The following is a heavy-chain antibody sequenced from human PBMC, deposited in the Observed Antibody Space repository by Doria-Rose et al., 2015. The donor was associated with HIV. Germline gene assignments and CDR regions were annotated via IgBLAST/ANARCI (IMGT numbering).Heavy chain of an antibody. CDR3: ARRPPYSSSWKY. V-gene: IGHV4-34*01. CDR2: INHSGNN. Sequence: LGAGLLKPSETLSLPCAVYGGSFSGYYWSWIRQSPGKGLQWIGEINHSGNNNYNPSLNSRVTVSVDTSKNQFSLKLRSVTAADTAVYYCARRPPYSSSWKYWGQGTLVTVSS. CDR1: GGSFSGYY. J-gene: IGHJ4*02. D-gene: IGHD6-13*01.